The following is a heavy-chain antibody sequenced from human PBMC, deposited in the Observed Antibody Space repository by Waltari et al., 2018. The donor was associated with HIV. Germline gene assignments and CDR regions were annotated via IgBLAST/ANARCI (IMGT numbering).Heavy chain of an antibody. CDR3: GRGTTDYINY. V-gene: IGHV1-46*01. CDR1: GYTPTFFY. CDR2: VNTYGGGT. Sequence: QSGPQMTTPAASVTAPCTASGYTPTFFYIHWVRQAPGRGLVWLGMVNTYGGGTLYSEAFPTRLTLTADTSTNTAYLHLSDLTPADAATYFCGRGTTDYINYWGQGSLVTGSS. D-gene: IGHD4-4*01. J-gene: IGHJ4*02.